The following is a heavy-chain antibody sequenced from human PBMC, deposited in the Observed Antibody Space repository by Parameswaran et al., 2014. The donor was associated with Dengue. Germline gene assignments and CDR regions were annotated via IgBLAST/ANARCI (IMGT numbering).Heavy chain of an antibody. Sequence: VRQAPGKGLEWVSVISGSGGSTYYADSVKGRFTISRDNSKNTLYLQMNSLRAEDTAVYYCAKDGYCSSTSCSTGFDYWGQGTLVTVSS. CDR2: ISGSGGST. D-gene: IGHD2-2*03. CDR3: AKDGYCSSTSCSTGFDY. J-gene: IGHJ4*02. V-gene: IGHV3-23*01.